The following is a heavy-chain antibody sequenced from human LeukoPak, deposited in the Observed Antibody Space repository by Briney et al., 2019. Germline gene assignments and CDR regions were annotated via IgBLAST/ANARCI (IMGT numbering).Heavy chain of an antibody. Sequence: SETLSPTCTVSVDSITSYYWSWIRQPPGKGLECIGYIYYSGSTNYNPCLQSRVTISVDTSKNQFSLKLSSVTAADTAVYYCARASRSSSPFDYWGQGTLVTVSS. CDR3: ARASRSSSPFDY. D-gene: IGHD6-13*01. CDR2: IYYSGST. V-gene: IGHV4-59*01. J-gene: IGHJ4*02. CDR1: VDSITSYY.